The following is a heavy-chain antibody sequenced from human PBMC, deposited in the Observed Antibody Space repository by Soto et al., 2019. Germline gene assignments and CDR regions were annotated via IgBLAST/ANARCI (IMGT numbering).Heavy chain of an antibody. CDR2: IIPMSGSP. CDR3: ARDNFVELRGTCFDP. J-gene: IGHJ5*02. D-gene: IGHD1-7*01. V-gene: IGHV1-69*01. Sequence: QVHLEQSGTEVKKPGSSVKVSCKASGDTFKSYSINWIRQAPGQGLEWIGGIIPMSGSPDYAQKFQGRVTITADESTSTVYMELSSLRSEDTAIYYCARDNFVELRGTCFDPWGQGTLVIVSS. CDR1: GDTFKSYS.